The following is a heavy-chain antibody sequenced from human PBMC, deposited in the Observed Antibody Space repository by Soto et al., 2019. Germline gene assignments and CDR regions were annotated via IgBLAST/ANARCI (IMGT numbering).Heavy chain of an antibody. CDR1: GGSISSSSYY. D-gene: IGHD3-3*01. CDR2: IYYSGST. Sequence: LSLTCTVSGGSISSSSYYWGWIRQPPGKGLEWIGSIYYSGSTYYNPSLKSRVTISVDTSKNQFSLKLSSVTAADTAVYYCAGQKYYDFCSGYFSIQIDYWGQGTLVTVSS. CDR3: AGQKYYDFCSGYFSIQIDY. J-gene: IGHJ4*02. V-gene: IGHV4-39*01.